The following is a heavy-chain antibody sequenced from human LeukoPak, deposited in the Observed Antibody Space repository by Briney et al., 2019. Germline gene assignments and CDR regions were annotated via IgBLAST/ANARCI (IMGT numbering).Heavy chain of an antibody. Sequence: ASVKVSCKASGYTFTSYYMHWVRQAPGQGLEWMGIINPSGGSTSYAQKFQGRVTITADKSTSTAYMELSSLRSEDTAVYYCARIPLSIAAAGSYYYYYMDVWGKGTTVTVSS. D-gene: IGHD6-13*01. J-gene: IGHJ6*03. CDR1: GYTFTSYY. CDR3: ARIPLSIAAAGSYYYYYMDV. CDR2: INPSGGST. V-gene: IGHV1-46*01.